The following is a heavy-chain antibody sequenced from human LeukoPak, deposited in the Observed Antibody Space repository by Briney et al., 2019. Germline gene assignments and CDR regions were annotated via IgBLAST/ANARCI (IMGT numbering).Heavy chain of an antibody. CDR2: ISAHNGNT. CDR3: ARDGYFDH. J-gene: IGHJ4*02. Sequence: ASVKVSCKASAYTFTIYGIAWVRQAPGQGLEWMGWISAHNGNTNYAQKLQGRVTMTTDTSTSTAYMELRSLASDDTAVYYCARDGYFDHWGQGTLVTVSS. CDR1: AYTFTIYG. V-gene: IGHV1-18*01.